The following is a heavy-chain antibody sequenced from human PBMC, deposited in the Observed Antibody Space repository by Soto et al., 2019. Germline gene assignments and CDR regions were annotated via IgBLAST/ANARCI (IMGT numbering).Heavy chain of an antibody. V-gene: IGHV4-30-2*01. CDR1: GGSISSGGYP. CDR3: ARARYCSGGSCYSDY. J-gene: IGHJ4*02. D-gene: IGHD2-15*01. CDR2: IYHTGIT. Sequence: QLQLQESGSGLVKPSQTLSLTCAVSGGSISSGGYPWSWIRQPPGKGLEWIGYIYHTGITYYNPSLKSRVTISVDTSKNQFSLKVSSVTAADTAVYYCARARYCSGGSCYSDYWGQGTLVTVSP.